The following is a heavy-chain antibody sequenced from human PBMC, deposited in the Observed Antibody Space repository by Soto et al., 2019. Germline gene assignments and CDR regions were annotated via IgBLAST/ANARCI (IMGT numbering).Heavy chain of an antibody. CDR3: ARDPAAKHYYYHADV. J-gene: IGHJ6*02. D-gene: IGHD2-2*01. Sequence: SGGSLRLSCAVSGFIASSNYMSWVRQAPGKGLECVSVIFSGGRTYYADSVKGRFTISRDNSKNTLYLQMNSLRAEDTAVYYCARDPAAKHYYYHADVWGQGTTVTVSS. CDR1: GFIASSNY. CDR2: IFSGGRT. V-gene: IGHV3-53*01.